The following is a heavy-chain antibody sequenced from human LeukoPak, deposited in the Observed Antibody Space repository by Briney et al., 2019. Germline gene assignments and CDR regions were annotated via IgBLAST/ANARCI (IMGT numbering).Heavy chain of an antibody. V-gene: IGHV1-46*01. D-gene: IGHD5-18*01. CDR1: GYTFTSHY. Sequence: AASVTVSRKPSGYTFTSHYIHWVRQAPGQGLEWMGIINPSADRTTYAQKFQGRIAVTRDASTSTVYLEVSGLTSEDTAVYFCARENVGYSYKYWGQGTLVTVSS. J-gene: IGHJ4*02. CDR3: ARENVGYSYKY. CDR2: INPSADRT.